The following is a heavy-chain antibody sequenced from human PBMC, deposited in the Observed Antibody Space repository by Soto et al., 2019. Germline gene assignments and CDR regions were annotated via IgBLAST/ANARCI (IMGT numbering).Heavy chain of an antibody. CDR1: GGSISSYN. D-gene: IGHD1-1*01. J-gene: IGHJ4*02. Sequence: SETLSLTCTVSGGSISSYNWSWLRQPPGKGLEWIGYIYYSGSTNYNPSLKSRVTISVDTSKNQFSLKLSSVSAADTAMYYCARVQAGTIDYWGQGALVTVS. V-gene: IGHV4-59*01. CDR3: ARVQAGTIDY. CDR2: IYYSGST.